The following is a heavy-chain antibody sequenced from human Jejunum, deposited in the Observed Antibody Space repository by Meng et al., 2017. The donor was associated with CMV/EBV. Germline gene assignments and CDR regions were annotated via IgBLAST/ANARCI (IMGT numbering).Heavy chain of an antibody. CDR2: IKPNTGSI. Sequence: QVRLVQSGAEVKKPGASVKVSCKASGYTFGGNYIHWVRQAPGQGLEYMGWIKPNTGSIKYVEKFQGRVTMTRDTSTNTAYLELTRLMSDDTAVYYCARDRDGYNTFDYWGQGTLVTVSS. J-gene: IGHJ4*02. D-gene: IGHD5-24*01. V-gene: IGHV1-2*02. CDR1: GYTFGGNY. CDR3: ARDRDGYNTFDY.